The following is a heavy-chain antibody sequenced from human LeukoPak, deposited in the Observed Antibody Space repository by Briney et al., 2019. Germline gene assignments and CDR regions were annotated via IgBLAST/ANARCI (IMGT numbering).Heavy chain of an antibody. CDR3: AREREYPWDAFDI. CDR1: GFTFSSYW. CDR2: INSDGSST. V-gene: IGHV3-74*01. J-gene: IGHJ3*02. Sequence: GGSLRLSCAASGFTFSSYWMHWVRQAPGKGLVWVSRINSDGSSTSYADSVKGRFTISRDNAKNSLYLQMNSLRAEDTAVYYCAREREYPWDAFDIWGQGTMVTVSS. D-gene: IGHD2-2*01.